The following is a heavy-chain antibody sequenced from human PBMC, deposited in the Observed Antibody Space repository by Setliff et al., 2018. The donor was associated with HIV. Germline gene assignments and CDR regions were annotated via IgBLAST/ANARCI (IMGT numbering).Heavy chain of an antibody. V-gene: IGHV1-2*02. CDR2: VNPNSGDA. J-gene: IGHJ6*02. D-gene: IGHD3-10*01. CDR3: ARNFGLSPSGKYYYYYGMDI. CDR1: GYTFTSYY. Sequence: VASVKVSCKASGYTFTSYYMHWVRQAPGQGLEWLGWVNPNSGDAIYAQNFQGRVTMTRDTSINAAYMELRGLRSDDTAVYYCARNFGLSPSGKYYYYYGMDIWGQGTTVTVSS.